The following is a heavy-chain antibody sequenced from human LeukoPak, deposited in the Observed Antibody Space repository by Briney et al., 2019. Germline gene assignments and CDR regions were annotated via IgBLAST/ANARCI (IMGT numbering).Heavy chain of an antibody. CDR3: ARDGSNWSNDYYHGVDV. Sequence: PSETLSLTCTVSGDSVSSGSYYWSWIRQPPGKGLEWIGYIYYSGTTYYNPSLKSRLTISLDTSKNQFSLKLSSVTAADTAVYYCARDGSNWSNDYYHGVDVWGQGTTVTVSS. J-gene: IGHJ6*02. V-gene: IGHV4-61*01. CDR2: IYYSGTT. CDR1: GDSVSSGSYY. D-gene: IGHD4-11*01.